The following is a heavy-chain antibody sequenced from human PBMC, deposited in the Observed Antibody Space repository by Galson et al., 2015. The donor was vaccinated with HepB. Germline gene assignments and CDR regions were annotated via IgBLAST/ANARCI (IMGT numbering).Heavy chain of an antibody. CDR1: GYTFTSYP. CDR2: INTNTGNP. CDR3: ARDSLTDEVLRLLDLPGGGGYFYGMDV. J-gene: IGHJ6*02. D-gene: IGHD3-3*01. V-gene: IGHV7-4-1*02. Sequence: SVKVSCKASGYTFTSYPLHWVRQAPGQGLEWMGRINTNTGNPTFAQGFTGRFVFSLDTSVSTAYLQISSLKAEDSALYYCARDSLTDEVLRLLDLPGGGGYFYGMDVWGQGTTVTVSS.